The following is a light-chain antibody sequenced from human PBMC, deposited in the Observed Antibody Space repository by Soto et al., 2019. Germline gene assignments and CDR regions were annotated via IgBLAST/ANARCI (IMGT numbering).Light chain of an antibody. CDR2: GIS. J-gene: IGKJ1*01. Sequence: EIVLTQSPGTLSLSPGERATLSCRASQTISSSFLAWYQQKPGQAPRLLIYGISTRATGVPARFSGSASGTDVTLTISSLQSEDFAVYYCQQYNNWPPMFGQGTKVDIK. CDR1: QTISSS. V-gene: IGKV3-15*01. CDR3: QQYNNWPPM.